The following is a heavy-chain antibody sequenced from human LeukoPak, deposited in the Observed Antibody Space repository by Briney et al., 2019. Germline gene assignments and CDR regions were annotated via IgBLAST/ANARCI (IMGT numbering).Heavy chain of an antibody. CDR3: ARGDYYDFRRGAFDI. J-gene: IGHJ3*02. CDR1: GGTFSTYA. CDR2: IIPIFDTA. Sequence: GASVKVSCKASGGTFSTYAISWVRQAPGQGLEWMGGIIPIFDTANYAQKFQGRVTITADESTTTAYTELSSLRSDDTAVYYCARGDYYDFRRGAFDIWGQGTLVTVSS. D-gene: IGHD3-3*01. V-gene: IGHV1-69*13.